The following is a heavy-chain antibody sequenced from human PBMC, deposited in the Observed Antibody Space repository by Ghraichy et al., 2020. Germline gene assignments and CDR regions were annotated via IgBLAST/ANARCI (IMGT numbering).Heavy chain of an antibody. CDR2: VYPGDSDT. Sequence: GGSLNISCKVSGYNFNTHWIAWVRQMPGKGLEWMGIVYPGDSDTTYNPPFQGHVTISADKSINTVYLQWNSLKASDTAMYYCARHGGPTDMLTPYDYWGQGTLVTVS. V-gene: IGHV5-51*01. J-gene: IGHJ4*02. CDR3: ARHGGPTDMLTPYDY. CDR1: GYNFNTHW. D-gene: IGHD3-9*01.